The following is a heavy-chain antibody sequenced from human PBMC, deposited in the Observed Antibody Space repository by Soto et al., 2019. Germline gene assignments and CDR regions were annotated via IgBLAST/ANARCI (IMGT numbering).Heavy chain of an antibody. CDR1: GYTFTSYA. CDR2: INAGNGNT. Sequence: GASVKVSCKASGYTFTSYAMHWVRQAPGQRLEWMGWINAGNGNTKYSQKFQGRVTITRDTSASTAYMELSSLRSEDTAVYYCAVNGGYWGWYFDLWGRGTLVTVSS. V-gene: IGHV1-3*01. D-gene: IGHD2-21*01. J-gene: IGHJ2*01. CDR3: AVNGGYWGWYFDL.